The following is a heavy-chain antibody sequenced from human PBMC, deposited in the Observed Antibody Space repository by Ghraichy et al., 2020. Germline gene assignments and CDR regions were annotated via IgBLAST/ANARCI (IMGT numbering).Heavy chain of an antibody. CDR2: IDWDDDK. CDR3: ARIRGVGAEGDVSGFDY. J-gene: IGHJ4*02. Sequence: SGPTLVKPTQTLTLTCTFSGFSLSTSGMCVSWIRQPPGKALEWLARIDWDDDKYYSTSLKTRLTISKDTSKNQVVLTMTNMDPVDTATYYCARIRGVGAEGDVSGFDYWGQGTLVTVST. D-gene: IGHD1-26*01. V-gene: IGHV2-70*11. CDR1: GFSLSTSGMC.